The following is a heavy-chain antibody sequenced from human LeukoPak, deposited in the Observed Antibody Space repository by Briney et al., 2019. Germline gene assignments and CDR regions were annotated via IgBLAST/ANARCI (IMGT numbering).Heavy chain of an antibody. D-gene: IGHD6-13*01. CDR2: ISYDESNK. Sequence: GGSLRLSCAASGFTFSSYGMHWVRQVPGKGLEWVALISYDESNKYYVDSVKGRFTITRDNAKNTLYLQMNTLRAEDTAVYYCARSSRWFGDAFDIWGQGTMVTVSS. CDR1: GFTFSSYG. V-gene: IGHV3-30*03. J-gene: IGHJ3*02. CDR3: ARSSRWFGDAFDI.